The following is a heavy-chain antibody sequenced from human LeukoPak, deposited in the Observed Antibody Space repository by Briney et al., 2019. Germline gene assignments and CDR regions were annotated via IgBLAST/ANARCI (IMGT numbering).Heavy chain of an antibody. D-gene: IGHD3-10*01. CDR1: GFTFSSYS. V-gene: IGHV3-48*04. Sequence: GGSLRLSCAASGFTFSSYSINWVRQAPGKGLEWVSYITSSSSTIYYADSVKGRFTISRDNAKNSLYLQMNSLRAEDTAVYCCARDMGDYYYYGMDVWGQGTTVTVSS. J-gene: IGHJ6*02. CDR2: ITSSSSTI. CDR3: ARDMGDYYYYGMDV.